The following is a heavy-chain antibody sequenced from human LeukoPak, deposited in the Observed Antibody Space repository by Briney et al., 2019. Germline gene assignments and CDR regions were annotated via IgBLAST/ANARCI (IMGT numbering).Heavy chain of an antibody. D-gene: IGHD3-10*01. Sequence: GASVKVSCKAPGYTFTSYYMHWVRQAPGQGLEWMGIINPSGGSTSYAQKFQGRVTMTRDTSTSTVYMELSSLRSEDTAVYYCARDSGGDYYGSGIHYWGQGTLVTVSS. CDR2: INPSGGST. J-gene: IGHJ4*02. V-gene: IGHV1-46*01. CDR1: GYTFTSYY. CDR3: ARDSGGDYYGSGIHY.